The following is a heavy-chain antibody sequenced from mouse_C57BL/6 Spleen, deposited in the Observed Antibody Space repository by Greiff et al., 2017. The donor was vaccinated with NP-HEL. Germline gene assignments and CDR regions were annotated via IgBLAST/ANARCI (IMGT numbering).Heavy chain of an antibody. CDR3: AREEGYSNYGTWFAY. CDR2: ISYDGSN. J-gene: IGHJ3*01. Sequence: VQLKESGPGLVKPSQSLSLTCSVTGYSITSGYYWNWIRQFPGNKLEWMGYISYDGSNNYNPSLKNRISITRDTSKNQFFLQLNTVTTEDTATYYCAREEGYSNYGTWFAYWGQGTLVTVSA. D-gene: IGHD2-5*01. CDR1: GYSITSGYY. V-gene: IGHV3-6*01.